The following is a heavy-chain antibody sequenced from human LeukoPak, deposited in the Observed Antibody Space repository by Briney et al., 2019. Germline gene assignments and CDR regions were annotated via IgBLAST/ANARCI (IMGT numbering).Heavy chain of an antibody. CDR3: ARGGWNKFDY. CDR2: IYYSGST. J-gene: IGHJ4*02. V-gene: IGHV4-39*07. D-gene: IGHD3-22*01. Sequence: SETLSLTCTDSGGSISSSSYYWGWIRQPPGKGLEWIGSIYYSGSTYYNPSLKSRVTISVDTSKNQFSLKLSSVTAADTAVYYCARGGWNKFDYWGQGTLVTVSS. CDR1: GGSISSSSYY.